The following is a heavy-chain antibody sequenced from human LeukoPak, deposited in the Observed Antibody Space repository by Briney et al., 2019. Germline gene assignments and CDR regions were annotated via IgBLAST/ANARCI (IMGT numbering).Heavy chain of an antibody. CDR1: GYSISSGYY. CDR3: ARGGAYYYDSSGYRGAFDI. D-gene: IGHD3-22*01. V-gene: IGHV4-38-2*01. Sequence: PSETLSLTCAVSGYSISSGYYWGWIRQPPGKGLEWIGSIYHSGSTSYNPSLKSRVTIPVDTSKNHFSLKLGSVPAADPAGSSWARGGAYYYDSSGYRGAFDIWGQGTMVTVSS. CDR2: IYHSGST. J-gene: IGHJ3*02.